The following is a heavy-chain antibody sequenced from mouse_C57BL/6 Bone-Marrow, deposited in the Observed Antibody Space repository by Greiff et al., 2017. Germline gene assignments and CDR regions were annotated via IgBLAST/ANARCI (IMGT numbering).Heavy chain of an antibody. V-gene: IGHV1-59*01. CDR2: IDPSDSYT. Sequence: VQLQQPGAELVRPGTSVKLSCKASGYTFTSYWMHWVKQRPGQGLEWIGVIDPSDSYTNYNQKFKGKATLTVDTSSSTAYMQRSSLTSEDSAVYYCARFYGSSGYWGQGTTLTVSS. J-gene: IGHJ2*01. CDR3: ARFYGSSGY. D-gene: IGHD1-1*01. CDR1: GYTFTSYW.